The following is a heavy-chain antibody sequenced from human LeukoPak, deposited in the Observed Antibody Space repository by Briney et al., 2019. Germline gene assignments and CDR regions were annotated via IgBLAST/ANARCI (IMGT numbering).Heavy chain of an antibody. J-gene: IGHJ4*02. Sequence: GGSLRLSCAASGFTVSSNHMNWVRQAPGKGLEWVSYISSSSSTIYYADSVKGRFTISRDNAKNSLYLQMNSLRAEDTAVYYCARGDGDYLFDYWGQGTLVTVSS. CDR2: ISSSSSTI. CDR1: GFTVSSNH. D-gene: IGHD4-17*01. V-gene: IGHV3-48*04. CDR3: ARGDGDYLFDY.